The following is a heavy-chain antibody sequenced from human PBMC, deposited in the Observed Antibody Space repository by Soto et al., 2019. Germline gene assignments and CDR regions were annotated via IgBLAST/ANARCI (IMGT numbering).Heavy chain of an antibody. CDR2: ISWDSGST. V-gene: IGHV3-43*01. D-gene: IGHD2-21*01. J-gene: IGHJ6*04. Sequence: GGPLRLSCAASGFTFDDYTMHWVGQAPGKGLEWVSYISWDSGSTYYADSVKGRFTISRDNDNNSLYLQMNGLRAEDTAVYYCARAYSYMDVWGKGTTVTVSS. CDR1: GFTFDDYT. CDR3: ARAYSYMDV.